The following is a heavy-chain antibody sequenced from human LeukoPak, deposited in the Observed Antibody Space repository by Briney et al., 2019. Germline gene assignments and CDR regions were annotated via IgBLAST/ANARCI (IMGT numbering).Heavy chain of an antibody. CDR2: TYYRSKWYT. CDR3: ARSTGPIDY. V-gene: IGHV6-1*01. J-gene: IGHJ4*02. D-gene: IGHD1-1*01. CDR1: GDSVSSNSAA. Sequence: SQTLSLTCAISGDSVSSNSAAWNWIRQSPSRGLEWLGRTYYRSKWYTYYAVSVKSRISINRDTSKNQISLQLNSVTPEDTAVYHRARSTGPIDYWGQGTLVTVSS.